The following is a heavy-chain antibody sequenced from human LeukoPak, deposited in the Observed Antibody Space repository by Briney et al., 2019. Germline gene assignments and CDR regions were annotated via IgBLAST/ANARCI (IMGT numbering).Heavy chain of an antibody. D-gene: IGHD1-26*01. Sequence: GGSLRLSCAASGFTFSSYWMHWVRQAPGKGLVWVSRINSDGSSTSYADSVKGRFTISRDNAKNTLYLQMNSLRAEDTAVYYCALLVGSYSLDAFDIWGQGTMVTVSS. CDR2: INSDGSST. CDR3: ALLVGSYSLDAFDI. J-gene: IGHJ3*02. CDR1: GFTFSSYW. V-gene: IGHV3-74*01.